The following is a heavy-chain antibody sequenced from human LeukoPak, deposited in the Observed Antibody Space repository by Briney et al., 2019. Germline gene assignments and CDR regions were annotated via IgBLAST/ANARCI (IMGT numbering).Heavy chain of an antibody. V-gene: IGHV4-34*01. J-gene: IGHJ4*02. CDR3: ARGPYYDYVWGSYRYMLGPFDY. CDR2: INHSGST. Sequence: SETLSLTCAVYGGSFSGYYWSWIRQPPGKGLEWIGEINHSGSTNYNPSLKSRVTISADTSRNQFSLKLSSVTAADTAVYCCARGPYYDYVWGSYRYMLGPFDYWGQGTLVTVSS. CDR1: GGSFSGYY. D-gene: IGHD3-16*02.